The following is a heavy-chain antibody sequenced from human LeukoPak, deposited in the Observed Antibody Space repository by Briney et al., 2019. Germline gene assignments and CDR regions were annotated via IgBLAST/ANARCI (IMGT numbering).Heavy chain of an antibody. D-gene: IGHD4-23*01. CDR3: ARGVTTLDNYYYMDV. V-gene: IGHV3-20*04. Sequence: GGSLRLSCAASGFTFDDYGMSWVRQVPGKGLEWVSSINWNGGSTGYGDSVKGRFTISRDNAKNSLYLQMNSLRAEDTALYYCARGVTTLDNYYYMDVWGKGTTVTVSS. CDR2: INWNGGST. CDR1: GFTFDDYG. J-gene: IGHJ6*03.